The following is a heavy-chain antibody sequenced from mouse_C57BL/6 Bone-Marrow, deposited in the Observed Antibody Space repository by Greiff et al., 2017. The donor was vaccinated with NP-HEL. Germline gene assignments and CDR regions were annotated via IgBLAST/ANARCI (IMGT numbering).Heavy chain of an antibody. Sequence: EVKVVESGGGLVQPGGSLSLSCAASGFTFTDYYMSWVRQPPGKALEWLGFIRNKANGYTTEYSASVKGRFTISRDNSQSILYLQMNALRAEDSATYYCARSSYYYGSTSFAYWGQGTLVTVSA. CDR2: IRNKANGYTT. CDR3: ARSSYYYGSTSFAY. D-gene: IGHD1-1*01. V-gene: IGHV7-3*01. J-gene: IGHJ3*01. CDR1: GFTFTDYY.